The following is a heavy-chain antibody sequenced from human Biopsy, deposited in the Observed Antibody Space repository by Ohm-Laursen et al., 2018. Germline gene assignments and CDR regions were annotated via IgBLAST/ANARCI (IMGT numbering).Heavy chain of an antibody. V-gene: IGHV3-21*01. J-gene: IGHJ6*02. D-gene: IGHD3-10*01. CDR1: RFTFSSDA. CDR2: ITSRTSST. Sequence: SLRLSCAASRFTFSSDAIVWVRQAPGKGLEWVSSITSRTSSTYYADSVKGRVTISRDNANNSVSLQMNNLRVDDTAVYYCARWYGDLFYYYNGMDVWGQGTTVTVSS. CDR3: ARWYGDLFYYYNGMDV.